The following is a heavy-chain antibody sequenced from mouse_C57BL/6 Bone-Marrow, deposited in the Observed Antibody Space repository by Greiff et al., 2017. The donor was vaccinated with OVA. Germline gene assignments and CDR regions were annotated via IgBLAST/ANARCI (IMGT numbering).Heavy chain of an antibody. CDR2: ISDGGSYT. J-gene: IGHJ2*01. Sequence: DVKLQESGGGLVKPGGSLKLSCAASGFTFSSYAMSWVRQTPEKRLEWVATISDGGSYTYYPDNVKGRFTISRDNAKNNLYLQMSHLKSEDTAMYYCARDYYYGIDYWGQGTTLTVSS. V-gene: IGHV5-4*01. CDR3: ARDYYYGIDY. D-gene: IGHD1-1*01. CDR1: GFTFSSYA.